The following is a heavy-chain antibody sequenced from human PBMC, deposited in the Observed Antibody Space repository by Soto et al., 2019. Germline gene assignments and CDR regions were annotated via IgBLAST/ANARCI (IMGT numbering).Heavy chain of an antibody. D-gene: IGHD2-15*01. CDR3: ARDRAIGGGSCYTGCAFEI. CDR2: INPSGGST. CDR1: GYTFTSYY. J-gene: IGHJ3*02. Sequence: SVKVSCKASGYTFTSYYMHWVRQAPGQGLEWMGIINPSGGSTSYAQKFQGRVTMTRDTSTSTVYMELSSLRSEDTAVYYCARDRAIGGGSCYTGCAFEIWGQGTMVTVSS. V-gene: IGHV1-46*01.